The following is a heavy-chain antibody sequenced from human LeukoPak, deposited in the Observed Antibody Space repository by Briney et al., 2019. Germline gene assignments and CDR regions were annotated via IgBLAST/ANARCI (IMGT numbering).Heavy chain of an antibody. Sequence: PGRSLRLSCAASGFIFSSYGMHWVRQAPGKGLEWVAVISYDGSNKYYADSVKGRFTISRDNAKNSLYLQMNSLRAEDTAVYYCARRNYGMDVWGQGTTVTVSS. CDR3: ARRNYGMDV. CDR2: ISYDGSNK. CDR1: GFIFSSYG. J-gene: IGHJ6*02. V-gene: IGHV3-30*03.